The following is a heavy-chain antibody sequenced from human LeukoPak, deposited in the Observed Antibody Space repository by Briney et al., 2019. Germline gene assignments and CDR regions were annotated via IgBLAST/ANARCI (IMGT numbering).Heavy chain of an antibody. CDR2: ISGSGGST. D-gene: IGHD2-8*01. Sequence: GGSLRLSCAASGFTFSSYAMSWVRQAPGKGLEWVSAISGSGGSTYYADSVKGRFTISRDNSKNTLYLQMNSLRAEDTAVYYCAKDSHGTYCTNGVCHTPPDYWGQGTLVTVSS. CDR3: AKDSHGTYCTNGVCHTPPDY. V-gene: IGHV3-23*01. J-gene: IGHJ4*02. CDR1: GFTFSSYA.